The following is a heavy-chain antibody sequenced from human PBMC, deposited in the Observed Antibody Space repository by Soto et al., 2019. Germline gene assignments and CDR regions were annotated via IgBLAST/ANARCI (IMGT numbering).Heavy chain of an antibody. Sequence: GGSLGLSCVASGFTFRSYSMNWVRQAPGKGLEWVSFISSSSGYIYYAESLRGRFTISRDNAKNSLYLQMNSLRAEDTAVYFWARARGSGYSFDACGHGTLVTV. CDR2: ISSSSGYI. J-gene: IGHJ4*01. V-gene: IGHV3-21*01. CDR3: ARARGSGYSFDA. CDR1: GFTFRSYS. D-gene: IGHD3-22*01.